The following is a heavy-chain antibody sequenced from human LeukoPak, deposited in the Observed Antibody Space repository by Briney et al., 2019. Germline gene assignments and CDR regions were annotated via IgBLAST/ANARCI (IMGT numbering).Heavy chain of an antibody. J-gene: IGHJ4*02. Sequence: PGGSLRLSCAASGFTFSSYGMHWVRQAPGKGLEWVAFIRYDGSNKYYADSVKGRFTISRDNSKNTLYLRMNSLRAEDTAVYYCAKDGTMVRGAPIDYWGQGTLVTVSS. D-gene: IGHD3-10*01. CDR2: IRYDGSNK. V-gene: IGHV3-30*02. CDR3: AKDGTMVRGAPIDY. CDR1: GFTFSSYG.